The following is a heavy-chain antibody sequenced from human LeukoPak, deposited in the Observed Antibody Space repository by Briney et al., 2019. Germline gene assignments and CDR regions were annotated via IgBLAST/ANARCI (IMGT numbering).Heavy chain of an antibody. J-gene: IGHJ5*02. CDR1: GGSISSYY. Sequence: SETLSLTCTVSGGSISSYYWSWIRQPPGKGLEWIGYIYYSGSTNYNPALKSRVTISVETSKNQFSLKLSSVTAADTAVYYCAREPKGSWFDPWGQGTLVTVSS. V-gene: IGHV4-59*12. CDR3: AREPKGSWFDP. CDR2: IYYSGST.